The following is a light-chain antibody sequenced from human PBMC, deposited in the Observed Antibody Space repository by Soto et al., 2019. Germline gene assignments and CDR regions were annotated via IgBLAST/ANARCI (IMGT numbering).Light chain of an antibody. J-gene: IGLJ2*01. Sequence: QSALTQPASVSGCPGQSIAISCTGTSSDVGGYRYVSWYQQHPGKAPKLMIYDVSDRPSGVSNRFSGSTSGNTASLTISGLQAEDEADYYCSSYSGSGTLVVFGGGTKVTVL. CDR1: SSDVGGYRY. CDR2: DVS. V-gene: IGLV2-14*03. CDR3: SSYSGSGTLVV.